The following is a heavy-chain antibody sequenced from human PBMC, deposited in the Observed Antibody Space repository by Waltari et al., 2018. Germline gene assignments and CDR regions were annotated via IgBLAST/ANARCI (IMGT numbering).Heavy chain of an antibody. D-gene: IGHD3-10*01. J-gene: IGHJ4*02. CDR1: GFTFRHYA. V-gene: IGHV3-30*01. Sequence: QVQLVEAGGGVVQTGTSLRLSCAAAGFTFRHYAMNWIRQAPATGLEWVAFISSNGLTIFYADSIKGRFSISRENSKNTLYLQMNSLRPEDAAVYFCAREGYTSGTLGDFDHWGQGTLVTVSS. CDR3: AREGYTSGTLGDFDH. CDR2: ISSNGLTI.